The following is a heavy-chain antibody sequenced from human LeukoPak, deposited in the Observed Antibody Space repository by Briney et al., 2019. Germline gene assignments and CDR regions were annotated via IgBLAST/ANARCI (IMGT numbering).Heavy chain of an antibody. CDR1: GGSISSYY. CDR2: TYYSGST. CDR3: ARAKAGTSNWFDP. D-gene: IGHD6-19*01. V-gene: IGHV4-59*01. Sequence: SETLSLTCTVSGGSISSYYWSWIRQPPGKGLEWIGYTYYSGSTNYNPSLKSRVTISVDTSKNQFSLKLSSVTAADTAVYYCARAKAGTSNWFDPWGQGTLVTVSS. J-gene: IGHJ5*02.